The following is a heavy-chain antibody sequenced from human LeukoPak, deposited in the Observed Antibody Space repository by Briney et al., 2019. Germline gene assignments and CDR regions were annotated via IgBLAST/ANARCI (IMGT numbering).Heavy chain of an antibody. CDR1: GFIFSDSA. CDR3: AKNRGAGSHYYYHMNV. CDR2: IRTKANSYAT. J-gene: IGHJ6*03. V-gene: IGHV3-73*01. Sequence: GGSLKLSCAASGFIFSDSAIHWVRQASGKGLEWVGRIRTKANSYATAYGASVKGRFTISRDDSMNTAYLQMNSLKTEDTAVYYCAKNRGAGSHYYYHMNVWGKGTTVTVSS. D-gene: IGHD1-26*01.